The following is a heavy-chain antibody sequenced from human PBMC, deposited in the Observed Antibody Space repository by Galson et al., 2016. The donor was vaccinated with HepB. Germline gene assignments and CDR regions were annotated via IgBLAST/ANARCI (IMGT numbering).Heavy chain of an antibody. J-gene: IGHJ4*02. CDR1: GDTFRNYA. D-gene: IGHD2-21*02. Sequence: SVKVSCKASGDTFRNYAINWVRQAPGQGLEWMGGIIPIFGTANNEQKFQGRVTITADESTSTAYMELSSLRCEDTAVYYCARVVYCGGDCYFGPLGDWGQGTLVTVSS. CDR2: IIPIFGTA. CDR3: ARVVYCGGDCYFGPLGD. V-gene: IGHV1-69*13.